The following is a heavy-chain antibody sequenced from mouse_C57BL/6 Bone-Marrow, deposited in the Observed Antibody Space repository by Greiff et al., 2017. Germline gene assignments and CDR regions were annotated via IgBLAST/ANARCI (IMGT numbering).Heavy chain of an antibody. V-gene: IGHV1-50*01. J-gene: IGHJ3*01. D-gene: IGHD2-3*01. CDR3: ARSYVYYEEFFAY. Sequence: QVQLQQPGAELVKPGASVKLSCKASGYTFTSYWMQWVKQRPGQGLEWIGEIDPSDSYTNYNQKFKGQATLTVDTSSSTAYMQLSSLTSEDSAVYYCARSYVYYEEFFAYWGQGTLVTVSA. CDR1: GYTFTSYW. CDR2: IDPSDSYT.